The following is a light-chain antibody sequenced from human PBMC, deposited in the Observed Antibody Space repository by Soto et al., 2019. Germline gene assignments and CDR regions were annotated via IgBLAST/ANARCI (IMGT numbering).Light chain of an antibody. Sequence: EIVMTQSPATLSVSPGERVVLSCRATQTVTNKLAWYQQKPGQAPRLLIYDASIRATGIPARFSGSGSGTEFTLTISSLQSDDFVLYYCQQYNSWPVTFGGGTKVEIK. CDR1: QTVTNK. V-gene: IGKV3-15*01. J-gene: IGKJ4*01. CDR2: DAS. CDR3: QQYNSWPVT.